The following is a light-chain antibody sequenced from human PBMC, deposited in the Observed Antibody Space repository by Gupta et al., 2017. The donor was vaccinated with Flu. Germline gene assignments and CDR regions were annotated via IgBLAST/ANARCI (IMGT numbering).Light chain of an antibody. CDR2: GAS. J-gene: IGKJ1*01. Sequence: ELVLTQSPGTLSLSPGERATLSCRASQSVSSSYLAWYQQKPGQDPMLLIYGASSRATGIPDRFSGSGSGTDFTLTISRLEPEDFAVYYCQQYGSSPWTFGQGTKVEIK. CDR3: QQYGSSPWT. V-gene: IGKV3-20*01. CDR1: QSVSSSY.